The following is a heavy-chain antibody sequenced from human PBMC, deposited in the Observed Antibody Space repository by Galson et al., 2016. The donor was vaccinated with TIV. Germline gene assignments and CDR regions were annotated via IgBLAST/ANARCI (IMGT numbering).Heavy chain of an antibody. CDR3: AGETRRGVWFDP. CDR2: IYLTGST. Sequence: TLSLTCSVSGGSLRNRDHYWGWIRQAPGKGLGWIGYIYLTGSTYYKSSLKTRLSMSVDTSKTQFSLNLKSGTAADTAVYYGAGETRRGVWFDPWGQGTLVTVSS. V-gene: IGHV4-31*03. D-gene: IGHD2-8*01. J-gene: IGHJ5*02. CDR1: GGSLRNRDHY.